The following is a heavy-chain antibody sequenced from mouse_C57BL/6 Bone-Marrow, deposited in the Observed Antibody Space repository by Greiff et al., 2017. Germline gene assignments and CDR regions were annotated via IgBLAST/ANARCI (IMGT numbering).Heavy chain of an antibody. CDR1: GYTFTDYY. J-gene: IGHJ3*01. D-gene: IGHD1-1*02. V-gene: IGHV1-76*01. CDR3: ARSRGSPWFAY. Sequence: VQLQQSGAELVRPGASVKLSCKASGYTFTDYYINWVKQRPGQGLEWIARIYPGSGNTYYNEKFKGKATLTAEKSSSTAYMQLSSLPSEDSAVYFCARSRGSPWFAYWGQGTLVTVSA. CDR2: IYPGSGNT.